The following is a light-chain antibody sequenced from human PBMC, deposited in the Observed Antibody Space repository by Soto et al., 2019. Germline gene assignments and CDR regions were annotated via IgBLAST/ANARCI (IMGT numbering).Light chain of an antibody. J-gene: IGLJ1*01. CDR1: ASTIGRHY. CDR2: RNS. CDR3: AAWDDNLSGFYV. Sequence: QSVLTQSPSASGTPGQRVTISCSGSASTIGRHYVYWYQQLPGTAPRLLIYRNSQRPSGVPDRFSGSKSGTSASLAISGLRSEDEADYYCAAWDDNLSGFYVFGDGTKVTVL. V-gene: IGLV1-47*01.